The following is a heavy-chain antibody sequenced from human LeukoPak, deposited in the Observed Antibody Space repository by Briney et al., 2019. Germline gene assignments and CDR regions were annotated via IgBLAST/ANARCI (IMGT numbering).Heavy chain of an antibody. CDR1: GFSLSTNGMC. J-gene: IGHJ3*02. CDR3: ARMQSAYDAFYI. V-gene: IGHV2-70*11. CDR2: IDWDDDK. Sequence: SGPTLVNPTQTLTLTCTFSGFSLSTNGMCVSWIRQPPGKALEWLARIDWDDDKYYSTSLKTRLTISKDTSKNQVVLTMTNVDPVDTATYYCARMQSAYDAFYILGQGTLVTVSS. D-gene: IGHD3-3*01.